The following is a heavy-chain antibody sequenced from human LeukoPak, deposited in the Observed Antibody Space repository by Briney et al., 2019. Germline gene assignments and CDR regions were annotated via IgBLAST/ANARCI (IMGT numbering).Heavy chain of an antibody. J-gene: IGHJ5*02. CDR2: IYHSGST. Sequence: SETLSLTCTVSGYSISSGYYWGWIRQPPGKGLEWIGSIYHSGSTYYNPSLKSRVTISVDTSKNQFSLKLSSVTAADTAVYYCARSHSSGWYYAWFDPWGQGTLVTVSS. CDR1: GYSISSGYY. CDR3: ARSHSSGWYYAWFDP. D-gene: IGHD6-19*01. V-gene: IGHV4-38-2*02.